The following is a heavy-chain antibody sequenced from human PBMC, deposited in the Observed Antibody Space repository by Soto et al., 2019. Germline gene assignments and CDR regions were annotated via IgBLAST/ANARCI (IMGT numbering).Heavy chain of an antibody. CDR3: ARRGSGSYYDY. Sequence: EVQLLESGGGLVQPGGSLRLSCAASGFTFSSYAMRWVRQAQVKGLEWVSAISGSGGSTYYADSVKVRFTISRDNSKNPLYLQMNSLRAEDTAVYYCARRGSGSYYDYGGQGTLVTVSS. J-gene: IGHJ4*02. CDR2: ISGSGGST. CDR1: GFTFSSYA. V-gene: IGHV3-23*01. D-gene: IGHD1-26*01.